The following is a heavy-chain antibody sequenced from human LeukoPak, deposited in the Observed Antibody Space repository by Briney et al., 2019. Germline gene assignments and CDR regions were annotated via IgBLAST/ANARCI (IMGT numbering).Heavy chain of an antibody. CDR3: ARDKGTVATYFYYYMDV. CDR2: ISAHNGNT. V-gene: IGHV1-18*01. D-gene: IGHD6-19*01. Sequence: ASVKVSCKASGYTFNSYGISWVRQAPGQGLEWMGWISAHNGNTNYEEKVQGRVTMTTDTSTSTAYMESRSLRSDDTAVYYCARDKGTVATYFYYYMDVWGKGTTVTVSS. CDR1: GYTFNSYG. J-gene: IGHJ6*03.